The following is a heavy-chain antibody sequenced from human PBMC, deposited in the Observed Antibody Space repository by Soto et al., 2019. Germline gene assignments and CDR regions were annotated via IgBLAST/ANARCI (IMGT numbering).Heavy chain of an antibody. D-gene: IGHD4-4*01. V-gene: IGHV3-30*18. J-gene: IGHJ4*01. Sequence: QVQLVESGGGGVQPGKSLRLSCATSGFTFRFYDMHWVRQAPGKGLEWLAVISRDGNNKDYGDSGKGRFTISRDNSKNTLFLNMSSLRDEDSAVYYCAKDAYTPVKTTAHDAGGLDHWGRGTLVTVSS. CDR2: ISRDGNNK. CDR1: GFTFRFYD. CDR3: AKDAYTPVKTTAHDAGGLDH.